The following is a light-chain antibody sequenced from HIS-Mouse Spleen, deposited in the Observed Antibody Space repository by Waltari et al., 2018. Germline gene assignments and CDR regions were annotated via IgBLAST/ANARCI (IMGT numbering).Light chain of an antibody. J-gene: IGLJ2*01. V-gene: IGLV3-10*01. CDR2: EDS. CDR1: ALPKKY. Sequence: SYELTQPPSVSVSPGQTARITCSGDALPKKYAYWYQQKSGTAPVLVIYEDSNRPSGIPGRFSGSSSGTMATLTISGAQVEDEADYYCYSTDSSGNHRVFGGGTKLTVL. CDR3: YSTDSSGNHRV.